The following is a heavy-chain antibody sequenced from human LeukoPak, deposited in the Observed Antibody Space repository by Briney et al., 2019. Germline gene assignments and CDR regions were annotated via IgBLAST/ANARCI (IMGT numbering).Heavy chain of an antibody. Sequence: SVKVSCKASGGTFSNYAISWVRQAPGQGLEWMGRIIPIFGTANYAQKFQGRVTITTDESTSTAYMELSSLRSEDTAVYYCARAPISDSSGYLFYWGQGTLVTVSS. V-gene: IGHV1-69*05. D-gene: IGHD3-22*01. CDR1: GGTFSNYA. J-gene: IGHJ4*02. CDR2: IIPIFGTA. CDR3: ARAPISDSSGYLFY.